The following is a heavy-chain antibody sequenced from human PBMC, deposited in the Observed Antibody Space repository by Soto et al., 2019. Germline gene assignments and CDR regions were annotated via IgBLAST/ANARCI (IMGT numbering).Heavy chain of an antibody. Sequence: QVQLVQSGAEVRKPGSSLRVSCKVSGGTFSSDGLTWVRQAPGQGLEWMGGIIPILGTTKYAQKFQGRVTFTADKSTSTGYMELSSLRSEDTALYYCARTRHSKETGMTYFDTWCPGTLVTVSS. D-gene: IGHD1-1*01. J-gene: IGHJ4*02. CDR2: IIPILGTT. CDR3: ARTRHSKETGMTYFDT. CDR1: GGTFSSDG. V-gene: IGHV1-69*06.